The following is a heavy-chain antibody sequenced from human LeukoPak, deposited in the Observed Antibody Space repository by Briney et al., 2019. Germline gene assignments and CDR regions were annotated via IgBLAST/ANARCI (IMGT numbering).Heavy chain of an antibody. CDR1: GGSISSYY. Sequence: SETLSLTCTVSGGSISSYYWSWIRQPPGKGLEWIGYINYSGSTNYNPSLKSRVSISVDTSKNQFSLKLSSVTAADTAVYYCAREGGPYRPLDYSGQGTLVTVSS. CDR2: INYSGST. CDR3: AREGGPYRPLDY. V-gene: IGHV4-59*12. J-gene: IGHJ4*02.